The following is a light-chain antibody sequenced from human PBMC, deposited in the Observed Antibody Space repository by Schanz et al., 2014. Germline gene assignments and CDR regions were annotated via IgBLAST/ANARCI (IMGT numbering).Light chain of an antibody. CDR3: QQYYTYSRT. CDR2: SAS. J-gene: IGKJ3*01. Sequence: IQLTQSPSSLSASVGDRVTITCRASQDIRNYLAWYQQKPGKAPKLLIYSASTLHTGVPSRFSGSGSGTEFTLTISSLQPDDFATYYCQQYYTYSRTFGPGTKVDIK. V-gene: IGKV1-9*01. CDR1: QDIRNY.